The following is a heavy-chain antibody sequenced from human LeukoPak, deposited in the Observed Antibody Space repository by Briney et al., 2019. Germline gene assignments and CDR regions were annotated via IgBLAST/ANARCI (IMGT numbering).Heavy chain of an antibody. Sequence: QAGGSLRLSCAASGFTFTSYWMSWVRQAPGRGLEWVATINRDASEKYSADSVKGRFIISRDNAKNSLYLQMTSLRAEESAVYYCARGHYGMDIWGQGTTVTVSS. CDR2: INRDASEK. CDR3: ARGHYGMDI. CDR1: GFTFTSYW. V-gene: IGHV3-7*01. J-gene: IGHJ6*02.